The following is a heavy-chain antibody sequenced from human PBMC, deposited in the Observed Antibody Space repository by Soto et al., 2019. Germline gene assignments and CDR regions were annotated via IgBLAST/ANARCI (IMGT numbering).Heavy chain of an antibody. D-gene: IGHD5-18*01. J-gene: IGHJ6*02. CDR3: ARGSNSFLDYYYYGMDV. Sequence: PGESLKISCKGSGYSFTSYWIGWVRQMPGKGLEWMGIIYPGDSDTRYSPSFQGQVSISADKSISTAYLQWSSLKASDTAMYYCARGSNSFLDYYYYGMDVWGQGTTVTVSS. CDR2: IYPGDSDT. V-gene: IGHV5-51*01. CDR1: GYSFTSYW.